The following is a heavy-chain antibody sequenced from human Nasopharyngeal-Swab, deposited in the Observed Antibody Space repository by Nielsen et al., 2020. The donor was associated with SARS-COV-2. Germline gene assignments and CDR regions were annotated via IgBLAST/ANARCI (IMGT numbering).Heavy chain of an antibody. V-gene: IGHV3-7*01. CDR1: GFTFSNFW. D-gene: IGHD4-17*01. J-gene: IGHJ1*01. CDR2: IRGDGSQR. Sequence: GESLKISCAASGFTFSNFWMSWVRQAPGKGLEWVANIRGDGSQRNYVDSVKGRFTISRDNPNNSLYLQMNSLRDEDTAVYYCARDRDYGDYPEYFQHWGQGTLVTVSS. CDR3: ARDRDYGDYPEYFQH.